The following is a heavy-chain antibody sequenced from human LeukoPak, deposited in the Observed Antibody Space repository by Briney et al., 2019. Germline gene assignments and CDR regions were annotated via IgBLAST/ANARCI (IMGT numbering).Heavy chain of an antibody. J-gene: IGHJ4*02. Sequence: SETLSLTCTVSGGSISSGSYYWSWVRQPPGKGLEWIGSFYSSGETHYHPSLKSRVTISVDTSKNQFSLKLSSLTAADTAVYYCARLRDGDFDYWGQGTLVTVSS. CDR3: ARLRDGDFDY. V-gene: IGHV4-39*01. D-gene: IGHD3-10*01. CDR2: FYSSGET. CDR1: GGSISSGSYY.